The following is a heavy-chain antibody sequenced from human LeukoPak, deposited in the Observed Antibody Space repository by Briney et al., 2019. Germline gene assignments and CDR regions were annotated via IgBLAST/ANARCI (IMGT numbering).Heavy chain of an antibody. J-gene: IGHJ4*02. CDR2: IGQADGGI. CDR1: GFNFRSHA. D-gene: IGHD6-13*01. V-gene: IGHV3-23*01. Sequence: GGSLRLFCAASGFNFRSHAMSWEHKDTVKGPEWVSIIGQADGGIRDADSVKGRFIISRDNSKTTLYLQLNSLRVEDTAMYFCAKGSLIAPPGTRYFDYWGQGALVSVSS. CDR3: AKGSLIAPPGTRYFDY.